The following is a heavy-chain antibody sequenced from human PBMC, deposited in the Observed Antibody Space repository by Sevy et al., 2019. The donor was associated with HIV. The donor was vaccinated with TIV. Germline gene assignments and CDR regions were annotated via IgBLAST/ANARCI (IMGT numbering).Heavy chain of an antibody. CDR3: TRDYLASLISFDY. D-gene: IGHD2-8*01. CDR2: IRSKAYGGTT. V-gene: IGHV3-49*03. J-gene: IGHJ4*02. Sequence: GESLKISCTASGFTFGDYVMSWFRQAPGKGLEWVGLIRSKAYGGTTEYAATVKGRFTISRDDSKSIAYLQMNSLKIEDTAVYYCTRDYLASLISFDYWGQGTLVTVSS. CDR1: GFTFGDYV.